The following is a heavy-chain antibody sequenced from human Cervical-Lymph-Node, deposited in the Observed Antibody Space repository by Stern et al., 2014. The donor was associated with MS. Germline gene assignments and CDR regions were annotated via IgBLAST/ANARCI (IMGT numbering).Heavy chain of an antibody. D-gene: IGHD2-15*01. CDR2: ISASNVNT. CDR3: ARGLLGSENAFDI. CDR1: GYTFTSYG. J-gene: IGHJ3*02. V-gene: IGHV1-18*01. Sequence: QMQLVQSGAEVKKPGASVKVSCKVSGYTFTSYGISWVRQAPGQGLEGMGRISASNVNTNYAQMLQRRVHMTTDTSTSTAYMELRSLRSDDTAVYYCARGLLGSENAFDIWGQGTMVTVSS.